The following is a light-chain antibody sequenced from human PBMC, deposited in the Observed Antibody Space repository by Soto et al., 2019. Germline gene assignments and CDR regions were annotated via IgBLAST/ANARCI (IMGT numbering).Light chain of an antibody. CDR2: DVN. CDR1: SRDVGAFNY. J-gene: IGLJ1*01. Sequence: QSALTQPRSVSGSPGQSVTISCTGTSRDVGAFNYVSWYQQHPGKAPKFIIYDVNKRPSGVPGRFSGSKSGNTASLTISGLQAEDEGEYYCCSYAGTPYVFGTGTKVT. CDR3: CSYAGTPYV. V-gene: IGLV2-11*01.